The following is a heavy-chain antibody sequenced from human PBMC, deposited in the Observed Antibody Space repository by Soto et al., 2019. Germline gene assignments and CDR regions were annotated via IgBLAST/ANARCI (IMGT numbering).Heavy chain of an antibody. J-gene: IGHJ4*02. CDR3: ARTYYYDSSGYYPFDY. D-gene: IGHD3-22*01. Sequence: ASVKVSCKASGYTFTSYYMHWVLQAPGQGLEWMGIINPSGGSTSYAQKFQGRVTMTRDTSTSTVYMELSSLRSEDTAVYYCARTYYYDSSGYYPFDYWGQGTLVTVSS. V-gene: IGHV1-46*01. CDR1: GYTFTSYY. CDR2: INPSGGST.